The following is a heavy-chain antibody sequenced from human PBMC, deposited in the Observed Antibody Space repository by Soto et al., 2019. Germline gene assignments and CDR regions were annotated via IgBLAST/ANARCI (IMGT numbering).Heavy chain of an antibody. CDR2: IYHSGST. D-gene: IGHD6-13*01. J-gene: IGHJ6*02. Sequence: QVQLQESGPGLVKPSGTLSLTCAVSGGSISSSNWWSWVRQPPGKGLERIGEIYHSGSTNYNPSLRGRVTISVDKSKIRFSLKLSSVTAADTAVYYCARDLGIAAAGTPFFGMDVWGQGTTVTVSS. V-gene: IGHV4-4*02. CDR3: ARDLGIAAAGTPFFGMDV. CDR1: GGSISSSNW.